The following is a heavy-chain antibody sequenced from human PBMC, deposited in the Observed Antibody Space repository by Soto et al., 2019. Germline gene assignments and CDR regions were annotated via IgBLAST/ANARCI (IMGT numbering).Heavy chain of an antibody. D-gene: IGHD4-4*01. CDR1: GFTFDDYA. CDR2: ISWNSDNI. J-gene: IGHJ3*02. V-gene: IGHV3-9*01. Sequence: GGSLRLSCAASGFTFDDYAMHWVRQAPGKGLEWVSGISWNSDNIGYADSVKGRFTISRDNVKNSLYLQMNSLRAEDTALYYCAKDLYSNYGDAFDIWGQGTMVTVSS. CDR3: AKDLYSNYGDAFDI.